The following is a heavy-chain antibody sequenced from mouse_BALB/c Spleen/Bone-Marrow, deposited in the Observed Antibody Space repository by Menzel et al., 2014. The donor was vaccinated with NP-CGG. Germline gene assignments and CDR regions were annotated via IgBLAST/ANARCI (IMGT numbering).Heavy chain of an antibody. D-gene: IGHD4-1*01. CDR1: GFTFNTNA. CDR2: IRSKSNNYAT. CDR3: VRDPSNWERAMDY. Sequence: DVKLVESGGGLVQPKGSLKLSCAASGFTFNTNAMNWVRQAPGKGLEWVARIRSKSNNYATYYADSVKDRFTISRDDSQSMLYLQMNNLKTEDTAMYCCVRDPSNWERAMDYWGQGTSVTVSS. V-gene: IGHV10S3*01. J-gene: IGHJ4*01.